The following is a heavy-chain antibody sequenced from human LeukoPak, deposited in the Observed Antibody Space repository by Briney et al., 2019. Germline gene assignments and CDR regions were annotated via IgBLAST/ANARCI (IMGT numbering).Heavy chain of an antibody. CDR2: IYYSGST. D-gene: IGHD6-19*01. V-gene: IGHV4-59*01. Sequence: PSETLSLTCTVSGGSISSYYWSWIRQPPGKGLEWMGYIYYSGSTNYNPSLKSRVTISVDTSKNQFSLNLSSVTAADTAVYYCARDLLSTAGYFDYWGQGTLVIVSS. J-gene: IGHJ4*02. CDR3: ARDLLSTAGYFDY. CDR1: GGSISSYY.